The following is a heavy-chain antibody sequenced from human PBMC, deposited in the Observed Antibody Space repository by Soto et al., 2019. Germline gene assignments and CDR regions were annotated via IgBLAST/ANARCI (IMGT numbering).Heavy chain of an antibody. CDR3: ARVYCSGGGCYGIDY. Sequence: ASVKVSCKASGGTFSSYTISWVRQAPGQGLEWMGRIIPILGIANYAQKFQGRVTITADKSTSTAYMELSSLRSEDTAVYYCARVYCSGGGCYGIDYWGQGTLVPVSS. D-gene: IGHD2-15*01. J-gene: IGHJ4*02. CDR2: IIPILGIA. CDR1: GGTFSSYT. V-gene: IGHV1-69*02.